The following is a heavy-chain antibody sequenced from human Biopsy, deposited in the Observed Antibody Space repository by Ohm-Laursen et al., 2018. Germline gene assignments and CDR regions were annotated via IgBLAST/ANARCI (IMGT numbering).Heavy chain of an antibody. V-gene: IGHV1-58*02. Sequence: SVKVSCKASGFTFNRSSMQWVRQARGQRLEWIGWIVVGGGNTNYAQKFQERVTITRDMSTSTAYMELSSLRSEDTAVYYCASRPNCGGDCSSGFDYWGQGTLVTVSS. J-gene: IGHJ4*02. CDR2: IVVGGGNT. CDR1: GFTFNRSS. CDR3: ASRPNCGGDCSSGFDY. D-gene: IGHD2-21*02.